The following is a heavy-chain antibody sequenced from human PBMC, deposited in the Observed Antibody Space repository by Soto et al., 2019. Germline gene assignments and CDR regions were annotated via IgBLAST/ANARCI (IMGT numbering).Heavy chain of an antibody. CDR3: ARSNPYYDFWSGRYYYYYGMDV. D-gene: IGHD3-3*01. Sequence: SETLSLTCTVSGGSISSYYWSWIRQPPGKGLEWIGYIYYSGSTNYNPSLKSRVTISVDTSKNQFSLKLSSVTAADTAVYYCARSNPYYDFWSGRYYYYYGMDVWGQGTTVTVYS. CDR2: IYYSGST. CDR1: GGSISSYY. J-gene: IGHJ6*02. V-gene: IGHV4-59*01.